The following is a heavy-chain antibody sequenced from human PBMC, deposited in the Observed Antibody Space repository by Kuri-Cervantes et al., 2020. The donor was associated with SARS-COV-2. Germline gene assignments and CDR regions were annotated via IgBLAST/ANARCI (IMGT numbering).Heavy chain of an antibody. V-gene: IGHV3-53*01. J-gene: IGHJ6*03. D-gene: IGHD1-14*01. CDR3: ARKKTDMDV. CDR2: IYSADIT. CDR1: GFTVSSNY. Sequence: GGSLRLSCAASGFTVSSNYMSWVRQAPGKGLEWVSVIYSADITYYADSVKGRFTVSRDNAKNSLYLQMNSLRAEDTAVYYCARKKTDMDVWGKGTTVTVSS.